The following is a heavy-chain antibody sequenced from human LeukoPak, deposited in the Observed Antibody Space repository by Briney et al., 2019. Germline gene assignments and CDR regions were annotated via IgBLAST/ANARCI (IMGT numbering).Heavy chain of an antibody. Sequence: GGSLRLSCAASGFTFSSYSMNWVRQAPGRGLEWVSSFSTSSSYIYYVDSVKGRFIISRDNAKKSVYLQMSSLRGEDTAVYYCARDVGGSLDYWGQGTLVTVSS. D-gene: IGHD1-26*01. V-gene: IGHV3-21*01. J-gene: IGHJ4*02. CDR2: FSTSSSYI. CDR1: GFTFSSYS. CDR3: ARDVGGSLDY.